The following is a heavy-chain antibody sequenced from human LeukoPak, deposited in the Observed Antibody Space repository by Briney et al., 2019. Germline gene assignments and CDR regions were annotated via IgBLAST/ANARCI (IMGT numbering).Heavy chain of an antibody. J-gene: IGHJ4*02. Sequence: SETLSLTCAVCGGSFSGYYWSWIRQPPGKGLEWIGEINHSGSTNYNPSLKSRVTISVDTSKNQFSLKLSSVTAADTAVYYCARGLGSYSSSPREFDYWGQGTLVTVSS. CDR2: INHSGST. D-gene: IGHD6-6*01. V-gene: IGHV4-34*01. CDR3: ARGLGSYSSSPREFDY. CDR1: GGSFSGYY.